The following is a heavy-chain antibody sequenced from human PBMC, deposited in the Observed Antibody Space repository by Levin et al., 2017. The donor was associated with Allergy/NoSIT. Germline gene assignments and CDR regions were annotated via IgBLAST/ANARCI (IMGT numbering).Heavy chain of an antibody. D-gene: IGHD1-26*01. V-gene: IGHV4-59*08. CDR3: ACQLPASSYCYMDV. CDR1: GGSLGSNY. J-gene: IGHJ6*03. CDR2: IYYSGST. Sequence: SETLSLTCAVSGGSLGSNYWTWMRQPPGKGLEWIGYIYYSGSTNYSPYLKSRVTMTVDTSNNQFPLKLTSVTAADTAVYYCACQLPASSYCYMDVWGKGTTVTVSS.